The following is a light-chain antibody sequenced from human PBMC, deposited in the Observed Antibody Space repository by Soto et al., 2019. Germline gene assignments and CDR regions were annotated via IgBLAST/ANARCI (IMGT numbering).Light chain of an antibody. CDR1: SGDVGAYNY. V-gene: IGLV2-14*03. Sequence: QSALTQPASVPGSPGQSITISCTGTSGDVGAYNYVSWYQQHPGKAPKLMIYDVSNRPSGVSNRFSGSKSGNTASLTISGLQAEDEADYYCSSFTSSTTLIFGGGTKVTVL. CDR2: DVS. J-gene: IGLJ2*01. CDR3: SSFTSSTTLI.